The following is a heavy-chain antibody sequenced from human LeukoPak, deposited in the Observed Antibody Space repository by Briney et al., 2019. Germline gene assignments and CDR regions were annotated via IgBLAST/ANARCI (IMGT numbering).Heavy chain of an antibody. CDR3: ARVDGTGGFDY. J-gene: IGHJ4*02. Sequence: GESLRLSCTASGFTFSNFWMGWVRQAPGKGLEWVANIKQDETEKFYLGSVKGRFTISRENAKNSLYLQMNSLRAGDTAVYYCARVDGTGGFDYWGQGTLVTVSS. CDR1: GFTFSNFW. D-gene: IGHD7-27*01. V-gene: IGHV3-7*01. CDR2: IKQDETEK.